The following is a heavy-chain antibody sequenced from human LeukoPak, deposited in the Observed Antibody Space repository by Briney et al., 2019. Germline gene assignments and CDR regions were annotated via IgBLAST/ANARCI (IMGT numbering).Heavy chain of an antibody. CDR1: GGSISSYY. Sequence: SETLSLTCTVSGGSISSYYWSWIRQPPGKGLEWIGYIYYSGSTNYNPSPKSRVTISVDTSKNQFSLKLSSVTAADTAVYYCARGPYYDSSGYLNDAFDIWGQGTMVTVSS. CDR3: ARGPYYDSSGYLNDAFDI. D-gene: IGHD3-22*01. CDR2: IYYSGST. V-gene: IGHV4-59*01. J-gene: IGHJ3*02.